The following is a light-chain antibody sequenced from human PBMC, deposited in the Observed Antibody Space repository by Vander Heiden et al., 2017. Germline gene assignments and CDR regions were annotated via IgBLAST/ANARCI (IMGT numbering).Light chain of an antibody. CDR2: GAS. Sequence: EIAMTQSPATLPVSPGERATLSCRASQSVNSNLAWYQHKPGQAPRLLIYGASTRATGIPARFSGSGSGTEFTLTISSLQSEDFAVYYCQQYNNWYTFGQGTKLEIK. V-gene: IGKV3-15*01. CDR1: QSVNSN. CDR3: QQYNNWYT. J-gene: IGKJ2*01.